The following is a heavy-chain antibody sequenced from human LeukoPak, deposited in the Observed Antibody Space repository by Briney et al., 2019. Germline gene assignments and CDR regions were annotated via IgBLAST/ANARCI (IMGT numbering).Heavy chain of an antibody. CDR3: ARDLHNFWSGYFAY. D-gene: IGHD3-3*01. CDR2: INGGGSGT. J-gene: IGHJ4*02. CDR1: GFTFSNNA. V-gene: IGHV3-23*01. Sequence: GGSLRLSCAASGFTFSNNAMHWVRQAPGKGLEWVSAINGGGSGTFYADSVKGRFTISRDNSKNTLYLQMNSLRAEDTAVYYCARDLHNFWSGYFAYWGQGTLVTVSS.